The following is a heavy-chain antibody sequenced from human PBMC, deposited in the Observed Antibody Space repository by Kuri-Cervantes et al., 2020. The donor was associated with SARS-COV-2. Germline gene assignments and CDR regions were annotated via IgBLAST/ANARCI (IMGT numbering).Heavy chain of an antibody. Sequence: GGSLRLSCAASGFTFTSYAMHWVRQAPGKGLEWVAVISYDGSNNYYADSVKGRFTISRDNSKSTLYLQMNSVRAEDTAVYYCAREDLGYCSSTSCPLFDYWGQGTLVTVSS. V-gene: IGHV3-30-3*01. D-gene: IGHD2-2*01. CDR1: GFTFTSYA. J-gene: IGHJ4*02. CDR2: ISYDGSNN. CDR3: AREDLGYCSSTSCPLFDY.